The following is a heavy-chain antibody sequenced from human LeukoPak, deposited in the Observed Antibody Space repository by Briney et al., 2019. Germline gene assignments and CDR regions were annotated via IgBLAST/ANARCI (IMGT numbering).Heavy chain of an antibody. CDR3: ARDDGTVTTADGFDY. CDR2: ISAYNGNT. V-gene: IGHV1-18*01. J-gene: IGHJ4*02. D-gene: IGHD4-11*01. CDR1: GYTFTSYG. Sequence: GASVKVSCKASGYTFTSYGISWVRQAPGQGLEWMGWISAYNGNTNYAQKLQGRVTMTTDTSTSTAYMELRSLRSDDTAVYYCARDDGTVTTADGFDYWDQGTLVTVSS.